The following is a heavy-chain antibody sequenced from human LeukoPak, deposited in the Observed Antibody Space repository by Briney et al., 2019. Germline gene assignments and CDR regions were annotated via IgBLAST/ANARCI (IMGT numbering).Heavy chain of an antibody. D-gene: IGHD3-9*01. Sequence: TGGSLRLSCAASGFTFSSYGMHWVRQAPGKGLEWVAVIWYDGSNKYYADSVKGRFTISRDNSKNTLYLQMNSLRAEDTAVYYCARDSRDWLLPGSYWFDPWGQGTLVTVSS. CDR1: GFTFSSYG. CDR3: ARDSRDWLLPGSYWFDP. J-gene: IGHJ5*02. CDR2: IWYDGSNK. V-gene: IGHV3-33*01.